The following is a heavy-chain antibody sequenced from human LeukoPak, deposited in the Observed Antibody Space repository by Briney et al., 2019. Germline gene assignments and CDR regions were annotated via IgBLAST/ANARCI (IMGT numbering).Heavy chain of an antibody. J-gene: IGHJ4*02. CDR2: ISSSGSTI. CDR1: GFTFSDYY. D-gene: IGHD6-19*01. CDR3: ARDGTRFSGWSVCSY. V-gene: IGHV3-11*01. Sequence: GGSLRLSCAASGFTFSDYYMSWIRQAPGKGLEWVSYISSSGSTIYYADSVKGRFTISRDNAKNSLYLQMNSRRAEDTAVYYCARDGTRFSGWSVCSYWGQGTLVTVSS.